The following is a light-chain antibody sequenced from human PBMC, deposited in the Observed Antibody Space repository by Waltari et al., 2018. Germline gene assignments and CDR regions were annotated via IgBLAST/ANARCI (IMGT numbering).Light chain of an antibody. CDR2: QVS. Sequence: DVVMTQSPLSLPITPGQPASISCRSSQSLVDSNGNTYLSWYQQKPGQPPRLLIYQVSNRYSGVPDRFSGSGAGTDFTLKISRVEAEDVGVYYCGQGAHLPSFGQGTNVEIK. V-gene: IGKV2-30*01. J-gene: IGKJ2*03. CDR1: QSLVDSNGNTY. CDR3: GQGAHLPS.